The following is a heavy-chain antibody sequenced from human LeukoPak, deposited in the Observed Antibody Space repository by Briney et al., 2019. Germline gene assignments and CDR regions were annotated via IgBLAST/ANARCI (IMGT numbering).Heavy chain of an antibody. V-gene: IGHV3-11*05. CDR2: VTTTSDT. CDR1: GFTFSDFH. J-gene: IGHJ4*02. D-gene: IGHD3-3*01. CDR3: ARERRSGTYVDY. Sequence: GGSLRLSCAASGFTFSDFHMSWIRQVPGKGLEWVSYVTTTSDTNYADSVQGRFTISRDNAKNSLYLQMNSLRDEDTAVYYCARERRSGTYVDYWGQGTLVVVSS.